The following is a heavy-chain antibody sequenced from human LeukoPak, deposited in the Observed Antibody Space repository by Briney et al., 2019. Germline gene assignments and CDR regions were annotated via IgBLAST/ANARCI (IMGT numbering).Heavy chain of an antibody. CDR2: INPSGGST. V-gene: IGHV1-46*01. Sequence: ASVKVSCKASGYTFTSYYMHWVRQAPGQGLEWMGIINPSGGSTSYAQKFQGRVTMTRDTSISTAYMELSRLRSDDTAVYYCARGRTGGTTEGGFVDWFDPWGQGTLVTVSS. D-gene: IGHD1-14*01. J-gene: IGHJ5*02. CDR3: ARGRTGGTTEGGFVDWFDP. CDR1: GYTFTSYY.